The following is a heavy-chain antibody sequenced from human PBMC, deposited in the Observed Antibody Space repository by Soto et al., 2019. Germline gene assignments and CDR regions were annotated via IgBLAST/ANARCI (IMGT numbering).Heavy chain of an antibody. CDR3: AKDVRQLVMTGITNDY. J-gene: IGHJ4*02. Sequence: GGSLRLSCAASGFTFSSYAMSWVRQAPGKGLEWVSAISGSGGSTYYADSVKGRFTISRDNSKNTLYLQMNSLRAEDTAVYYCAKDVRQLVMTGITNDYWGQGTLVTVSS. CDR2: ISGSGGST. D-gene: IGHD6-13*01. V-gene: IGHV3-23*01. CDR1: GFTFSSYA.